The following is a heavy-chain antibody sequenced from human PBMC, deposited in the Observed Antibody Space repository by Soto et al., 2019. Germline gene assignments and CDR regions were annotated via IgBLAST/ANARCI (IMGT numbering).Heavy chain of an antibody. D-gene: IGHD6-13*01. CDR3: AKGMAEAGNQTGSGPRGYYYYGMDV. V-gene: IGHV3-30*18. CDR1: GFTFSSYG. CDR2: ISYDGSNK. Sequence: EGSLRLSCAASGFTFSSYGMHWVRQAPGKGLEWVAVISYDGSNKYYADSVKGRFTISRDNSKNTLYLQMNSLRAEDTAVYYCAKGMAEAGNQTGSGPRGYYYYGMDVWGQGPTVTVSS. J-gene: IGHJ6*02.